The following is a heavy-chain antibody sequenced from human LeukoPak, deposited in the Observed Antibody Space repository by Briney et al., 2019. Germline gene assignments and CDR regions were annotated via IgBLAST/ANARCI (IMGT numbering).Heavy chain of an antibody. D-gene: IGHD4-17*01. Sequence: GGSLRLSCAASGFTFSTYGMHWVRQAPGKGLEWVAFIRYDGSNKYYADSVKGRFTISRDNSKNTLYLQMNSLRTEDTAVYYCAKESGNYGRFDYWGQGTLVTVSS. V-gene: IGHV3-30*02. CDR2: IRYDGSNK. CDR1: GFTFSTYG. J-gene: IGHJ4*02. CDR3: AKESGNYGRFDY.